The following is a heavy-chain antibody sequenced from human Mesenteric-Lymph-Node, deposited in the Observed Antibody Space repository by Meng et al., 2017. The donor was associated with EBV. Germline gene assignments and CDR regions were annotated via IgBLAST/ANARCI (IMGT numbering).Heavy chain of an antibody. CDR2: IRGYNGVT. Sequence: VTDGGEGMKLGGSMQVSSRTCAYTFNSYASRWVRQAPGQGKEWMGWIRGYNGVTNYEKNHQGRITMITEKSTTTAYMELTGLTAADTAVYYCARGGAARPFDYWGQGTLVTVSS. D-gene: IGHD6-6*01. CDR1: AYTFNSYA. V-gene: IGHV1-18*01. J-gene: IGHJ4*02. CDR3: ARGGAARPFDY.